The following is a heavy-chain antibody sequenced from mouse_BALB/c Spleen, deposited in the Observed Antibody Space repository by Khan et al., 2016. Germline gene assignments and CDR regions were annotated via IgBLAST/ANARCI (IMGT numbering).Heavy chain of an antibody. Sequence: QIQLVQSGPDLKKPGETVKISCKASGYAFTNYGMNWVKQAPGKGLEWMGWIDTYSGESTYADDFTGRFAFSLETSASTAYLQLLSLKNEDMATYLCSRRRQLDLYYAMDYWGQGTSFTVST. CDR2: IDTYSGES. CDR3: SRRRQLDLYYAMDY. J-gene: IGHJ4*01. V-gene: IGHV9-1*02. D-gene: IGHD6-1*01. CDR1: GYAFTNYG.